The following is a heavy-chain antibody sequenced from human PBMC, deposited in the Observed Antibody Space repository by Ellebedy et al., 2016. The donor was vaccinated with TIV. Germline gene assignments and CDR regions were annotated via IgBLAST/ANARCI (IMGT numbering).Heavy chain of an antibody. CDR1: GYTFTSYY. CDR3: ARDHRYFDSPRNWFDP. D-gene: IGHD3-9*01. Sequence: ASVKVSXXASGYTFTSYYMHWVRQAPGQGLEWMGIINPSGGSTSYAQKFQGRVTMTRDTSTSTVYMELSSLRSEDTAVYYCARDHRYFDSPRNWFDPWGQGTLVTVSS. J-gene: IGHJ5*02. CDR2: INPSGGST. V-gene: IGHV1-46*01.